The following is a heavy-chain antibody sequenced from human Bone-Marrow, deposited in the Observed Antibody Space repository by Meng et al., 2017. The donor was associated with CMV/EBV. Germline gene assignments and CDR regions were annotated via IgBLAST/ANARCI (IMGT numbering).Heavy chain of an antibody. CDR2: IYYTGTT. CDR1: GGSISSSSYY. D-gene: IGHD2-15*01. CDR3: AIYCSAASCPVRRVFDP. V-gene: IGHV4-39*07. J-gene: IGHJ5*02. Sequence: GSLRLSCTVSGGSISSSSYYWGWIRQPPGKGLEWIGIIYYTGTTYYNPSLKSRVTISVDTSKNQFSLKLSSVTAADTAVYYCAIYCSAASCPVRRVFDPWGQGTLVTVSS.